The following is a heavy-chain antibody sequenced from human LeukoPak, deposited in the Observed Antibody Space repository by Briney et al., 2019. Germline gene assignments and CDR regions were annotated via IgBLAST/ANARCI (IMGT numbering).Heavy chain of an antibody. CDR1: GFIFKNAW. V-gene: IGHV3-15*01. Sequence: GGSLRLSCAASGFIFKNAWMTWVRQAPGKGLEWVGRIKTKTSGGTPDYAAPARGRFIISRDDSNSTLHLQMDNLNTEDAGVYYCATYSCGWKFEHWGQGTLVSVSS. J-gene: IGHJ4*02. CDR2: IKTKTSGGTP. D-gene: IGHD6-19*01. CDR3: ATYSCGWKFEH.